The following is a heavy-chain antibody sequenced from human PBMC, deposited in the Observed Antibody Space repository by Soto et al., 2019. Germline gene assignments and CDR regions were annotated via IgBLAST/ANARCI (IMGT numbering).Heavy chain of an antibody. D-gene: IGHD2-8*01. CDR2: IWYDGSNK. CDR1: GFTFSSYG. V-gene: IGHV3-33*01. CDR3: ARDHVYCTNGVCYGSFDI. Sequence: GGSLRLSCAASGFTFSSYGMHWVRQAPGKGLEWVAVIWYDGSNKYYADSVKGRFTISRDNSKNTLYLQMNSLRAEDTAVYYCARDHVYCTNGVCYGSFDIWGQGTMVTVSS. J-gene: IGHJ3*02.